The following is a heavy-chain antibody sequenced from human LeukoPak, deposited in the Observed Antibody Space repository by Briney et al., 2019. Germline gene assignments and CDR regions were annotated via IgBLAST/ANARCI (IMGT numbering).Heavy chain of an antibody. CDR3: ARDSDGSGSYYNVLVAPPQNYYMDV. J-gene: IGHJ6*03. Sequence: GGSLRLSCAASGFTFSSYAMSWVRQAPGKGLEWVSAISGSGGSTYYADSVKGRFTISRDNSKNTLYLQMNSLRAEDTAVYYCARDSDGSGSYYNVLVAPPQNYYMDVWGKGTTVTISS. CDR2: ISGSGGST. D-gene: IGHD3-10*01. CDR1: GFTFSSYA. V-gene: IGHV3-23*01.